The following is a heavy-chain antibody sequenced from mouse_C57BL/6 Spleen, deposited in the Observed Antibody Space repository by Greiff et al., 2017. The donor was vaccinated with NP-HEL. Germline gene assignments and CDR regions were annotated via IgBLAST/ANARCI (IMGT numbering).Heavy chain of an antibody. Sequence: EVQLQQSGPELVKPGASVKISCKASGYSFTGYYMNWVKQSPEKSLEWIGEINPSTGGTTYNQKFKAKATLTVDKSSSTAYMQLKSLTSEDSAVYYCARGTDYGSSFDYWGQSTTLTVSS. J-gene: IGHJ2*01. CDR2: INPSTGGT. V-gene: IGHV1-42*01. CDR1: GYSFTGYY. D-gene: IGHD1-1*01. CDR3: ARGTDYGSSFDY.